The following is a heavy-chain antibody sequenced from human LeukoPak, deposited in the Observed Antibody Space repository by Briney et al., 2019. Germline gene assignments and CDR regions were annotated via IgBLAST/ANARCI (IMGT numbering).Heavy chain of an antibody. CDR3: ARDQFGRFDP. CDR2: IIPIFGTA. CDR1: GGTFSSYA. D-gene: IGHD3-10*01. V-gene: IGHV1-69*05. J-gene: IGHJ5*02. Sequence: GASVKVSCKASGGTFSSYAISWVRQAPGQGLEWIGGIIPIFGTANYAQKFQGRVTITTDESTSTAYMELSSLRSEDTAVYYCARDQFGRFDPWGQGTLVTVSS.